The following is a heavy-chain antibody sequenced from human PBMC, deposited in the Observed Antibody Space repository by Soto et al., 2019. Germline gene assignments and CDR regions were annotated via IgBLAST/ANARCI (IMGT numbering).Heavy chain of an antibody. J-gene: IGHJ3*02. CDR3: ARLRADSVGATPHDAFDI. D-gene: IGHD2-15*01. CDR2: IYPVDSDT. V-gene: IGHV5-51*01. CDR1: GYSFTSYW. Sequence: GESLKISCKGSGYSFTSYWIGWGRQMPGKGLEWMGIIYPVDSDTSYSPSFQGQVTISADKSISTAYLKLSSLKASDTAMYYCARLRADSVGATPHDAFDIWGQGTMVTVSS.